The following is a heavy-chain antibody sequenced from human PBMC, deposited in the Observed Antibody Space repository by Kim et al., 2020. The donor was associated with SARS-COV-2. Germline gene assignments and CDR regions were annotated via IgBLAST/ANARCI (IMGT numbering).Heavy chain of an antibody. CDR2: IRSKAKSYAT. V-gene: IGHV3-73*01. Sequence: GGSLRLSCAASGFTFSDSALYWVRQASGTGLEWVGRIRSKAKSYATSYAASVKGTFTITRDDSQNTAFQQRNSLKTEDTAVYYCTRVLSYSSSWWDAFDIWGQGTMVTVSS. CDR1: GFTFSDSA. J-gene: IGHJ3*02. D-gene: IGHD6-13*01. CDR3: TRVLSYSSSWWDAFDI.